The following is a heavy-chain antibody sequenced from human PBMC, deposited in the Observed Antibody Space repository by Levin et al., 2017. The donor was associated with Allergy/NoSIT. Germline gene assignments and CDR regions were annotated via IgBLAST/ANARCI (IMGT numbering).Heavy chain of an antibody. D-gene: IGHD6-13*01. Sequence: GESLKISCKGSGYSFATYWIGWVRQMPGKGLEWMGIIYPGDSDTRYSPSFQGQVTISADKSISTAYLQWSSLKASDTAMYYCARQIAAAATSYNWFDPWGQGTLVTVSS. CDR2: IYPGDSDT. J-gene: IGHJ5*02. V-gene: IGHV5-51*01. CDR3: ARQIAAAATSYNWFDP. CDR1: GYSFATYW.